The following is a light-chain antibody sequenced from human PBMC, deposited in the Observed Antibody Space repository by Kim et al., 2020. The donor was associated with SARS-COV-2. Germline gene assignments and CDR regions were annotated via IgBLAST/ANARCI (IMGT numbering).Light chain of an antibody. CDR1: QSVRNN. V-gene: IGKV3-15*01. Sequence: PGERVTPSCRASQSVRNNLAWYQQRPGQAPRLLIYGASTRATDISARFSGSGSGTEFTLTIRSLQSEDFAVYYCQQYNDWPLLTFGGGTKVDIK. CDR3: QQYNDWPLLT. J-gene: IGKJ4*01. CDR2: GAS.